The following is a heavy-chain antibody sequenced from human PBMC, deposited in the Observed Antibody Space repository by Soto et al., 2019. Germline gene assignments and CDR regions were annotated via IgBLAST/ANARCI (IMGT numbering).Heavy chain of an antibody. J-gene: IGHJ4*02. CDR2: IYHSGST. CDR1: GGSISSGGYS. D-gene: IGHD3-22*01. Sequence: PSETLSLTCAVSGGSISSGGYSWSWIRQPPGKGLEWIGYIYHSGSTYYNPSLKSRVTISVDRSKNQFSLKLSSVTAADTAVYFCATHYYDSSRYYPFDNWGQGTQVTVSS. V-gene: IGHV4-30-2*01. CDR3: ATHYYDSSRYYPFDN.